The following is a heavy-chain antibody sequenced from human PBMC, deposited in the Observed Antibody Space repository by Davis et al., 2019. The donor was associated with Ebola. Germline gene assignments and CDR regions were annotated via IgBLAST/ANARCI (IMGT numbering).Heavy chain of an antibody. J-gene: IGHJ4*02. V-gene: IGHV3-30-3*01. D-gene: IGHD3-22*01. CDR1: GFTFSSYA. Sequence: PGGSLRLSCAASGFTFSSYAMHWVRQAPGKGLEWVAVISYDGSNKYYADSVKGRFTISRDNSKNTLYLQMNSLRAEDTAVYYCARDLTEGKYYDSSGSIGYWGQGTLVTVSS. CDR2: ISYDGSNK. CDR3: ARDLTEGKYYDSSGSIGY.